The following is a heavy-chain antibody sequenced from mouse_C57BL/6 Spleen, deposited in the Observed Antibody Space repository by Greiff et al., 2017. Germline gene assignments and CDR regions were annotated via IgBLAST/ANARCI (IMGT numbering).Heavy chain of an antibody. CDR1: GYTFTSYG. CDR3: ARRGIYYVNYDAMDY. CDR2: IYPRSGNT. V-gene: IGHV1-81*01. J-gene: IGHJ4*01. D-gene: IGHD2-1*01. Sequence: VQLQQSGAELARPGASVKLSCKASGYTFTSYGISWVKQRTGQGLEWIGEIYPRSGNTYYNEKFKGKATLTADKSSSTAYMELRSLTSEDSAVYFCARRGIYYVNYDAMDYCGQGTSLTVSS.